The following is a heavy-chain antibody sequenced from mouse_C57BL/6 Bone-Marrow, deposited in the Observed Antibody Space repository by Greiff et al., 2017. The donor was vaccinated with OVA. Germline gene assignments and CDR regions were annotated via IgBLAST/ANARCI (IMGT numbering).Heavy chain of an antibody. Sequence: LQPGAELVRPGSSVKLSCKASGYTFTSYWMDWVKQRPGQGLEWIGNIYPSDSETHYNQKFKDKATLTVDKSSSTAYMQLSSLTSEDSAVYYCARGRYYGRYFDVWGTGTTVTVSS. D-gene: IGHD1-1*01. CDR1: GYTFTSYW. CDR2: IYPSDSET. J-gene: IGHJ1*03. CDR3: ARGRYYGRYFDV. V-gene: IGHV1-61*01.